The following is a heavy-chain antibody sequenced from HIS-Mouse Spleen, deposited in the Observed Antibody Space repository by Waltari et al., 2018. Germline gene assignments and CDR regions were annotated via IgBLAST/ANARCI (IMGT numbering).Heavy chain of an antibody. Sequence: QVQLVQSGAEVKKPGASVKVSCKASGYTFTSYDTNWWRQATGQGLEWMGWMNPNSGNTGYAQKFQGRVTMTRNTSISTAYMELSSLRSEDTAVYYCARNVNWGSSWYFDLWGRGTLVTVSS. D-gene: IGHD7-27*01. CDR2: MNPNSGNT. V-gene: IGHV1-8*01. J-gene: IGHJ2*01. CDR3: ARNVNWGSSWYFDL. CDR1: GYTFTSYD.